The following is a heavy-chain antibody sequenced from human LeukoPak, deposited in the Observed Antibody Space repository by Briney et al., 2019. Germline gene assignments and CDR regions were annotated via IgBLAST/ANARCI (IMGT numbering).Heavy chain of an antibody. J-gene: IGHJ4*02. Sequence: GGSLRLSCAASGFTFSSYWMHWVRQAPGKGLVWVSRINSDGSSTNYADSVKGRFTISRDNSKNTLYLQMNSLRAEDTAVYYCARAGSGYPFDYWGQGTLVTVSS. D-gene: IGHD3-3*01. CDR3: ARAGSGYPFDY. CDR2: INSDGSST. CDR1: GFTFSSYW. V-gene: IGHV3-74*01.